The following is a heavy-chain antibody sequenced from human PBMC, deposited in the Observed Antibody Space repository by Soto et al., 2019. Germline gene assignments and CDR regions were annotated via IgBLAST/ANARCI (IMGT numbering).Heavy chain of an antibody. J-gene: IGHJ4*02. CDR3: ARDGSGGAGY. V-gene: IGHV3-30*03. D-gene: IGHD2-15*01. CDR1: GFTFSSYG. CDR2: ISYDGSNK. Sequence: GGSLRLSCAASGFTFSSYGMHWVRQAPGKGLEWVAVISYDGSNKYYADSVKGRFTISRDNSKNTLYLQMNSLRAEDTAVYYCARDGSGGAGYWGQGTLVTVSS.